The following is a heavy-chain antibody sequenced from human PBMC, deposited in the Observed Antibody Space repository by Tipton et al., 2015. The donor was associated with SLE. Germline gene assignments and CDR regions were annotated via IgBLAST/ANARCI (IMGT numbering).Heavy chain of an antibody. CDR2: IYHSGST. CDR1: GGSISSSNW. V-gene: IGHV4-4*02. J-gene: IGHJ4*02. D-gene: IGHD3-3*01. CDR3: ARDNRYDFWSGSYFDY. Sequence: TLSLTCAVSGGSISSSNWWSWVRQPPGKGLEWIGEIYHSGSTYYNPSLKSRVTISVDTSKNQFSLKLSSVTAADTAVYYCARDNRYDFWSGSYFDYWGQGTLVTGSS.